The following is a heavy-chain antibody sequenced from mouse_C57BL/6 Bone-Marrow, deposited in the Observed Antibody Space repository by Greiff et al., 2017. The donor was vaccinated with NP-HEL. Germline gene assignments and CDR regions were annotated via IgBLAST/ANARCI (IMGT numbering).Heavy chain of an antibody. J-gene: IGHJ3*01. CDR3: AREGLRPGFAY. CDR1: GFTFSSYA. D-gene: IGHD2-2*01. Sequence: DVKLVESGGGLVKPGGSLKLSCAASGFTFSSYAMSWVRQTPEKRLEWVATISDGGSYTYYPDNVKGRFTISRDNAKNNLYLQMSHLKSEDTAMYYCAREGLRPGFAYWGQGTLVTVSA. V-gene: IGHV5-4*01. CDR2: ISDGGSYT.